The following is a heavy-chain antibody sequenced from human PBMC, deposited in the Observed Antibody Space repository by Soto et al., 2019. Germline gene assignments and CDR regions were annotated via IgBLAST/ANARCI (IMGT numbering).Heavy chain of an antibody. V-gene: IGHV7-4-1*01. J-gene: IGHJ6*02. CDR3: ARDFLQSYYYYYYGMDV. CDR2: INTNTGNP. CDR1: GYTFTSYA. D-gene: IGHD1-1*01. Sequence: ASVKVSCKASGYTFTSYAMNWVRQAPGQGLEWMGWINTNTGNPTYAQGFTGRFVFSLDTSVSTAYLQICSLKAEDTAVYYCARDFLQSYYYYYYGMDVWGQGTTVTGLL.